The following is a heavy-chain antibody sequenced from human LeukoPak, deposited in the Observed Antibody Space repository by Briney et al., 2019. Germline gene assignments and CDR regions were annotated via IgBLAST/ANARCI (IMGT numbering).Heavy chain of an antibody. CDR2: ISKDGGNK. Sequence: GGSLRLSCAASGFTFDEHDMHWVRQVPGKGLERVCLISKDGGNKHYADSVKGRFSISRDNNRNSLSLQMNSLRSEDTALYFCAKRSGSPHNFDYWGQGALVTVSS. D-gene: IGHD1-1*01. J-gene: IGHJ4*02. CDR3: AKRSGSPHNFDY. CDR1: GFTFDEHD. V-gene: IGHV3-43*02.